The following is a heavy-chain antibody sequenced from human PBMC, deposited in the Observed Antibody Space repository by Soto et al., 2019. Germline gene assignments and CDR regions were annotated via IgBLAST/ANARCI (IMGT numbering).Heavy chain of an antibody. CDR3: ATDSGGSPRYYYGMDV. CDR1: GYTLTELS. D-gene: IGHD1-26*01. Sequence: QVQLVQSGAEVKKPGASVKVSCKVSGYTLTELSMHWVRQAPGKGLEWMGRFDPEDGETIYAQKFQGRVTMTEDTSPDTADMELSSLRSEDTAVYYCATDSGGSPRYYYGMDVWGQGTTVTVSS. J-gene: IGHJ6*02. CDR2: FDPEDGET. V-gene: IGHV1-24*01.